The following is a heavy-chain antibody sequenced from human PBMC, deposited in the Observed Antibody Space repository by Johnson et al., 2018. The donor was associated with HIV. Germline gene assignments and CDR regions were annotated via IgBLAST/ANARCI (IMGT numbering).Heavy chain of an antibody. CDR1: GFTFSYYA. CDR2: ISYDGSNK. V-gene: IGHV3-30-3*01. Sequence: QVQLVESGGGVVQPGTSLRLSCAASGFTFSYYAMHWVRQAPGKGLEWVAVISYDGSNKYYADSVKGRFTISRDNSKNTAYLQMNSLKTEDTAVYYCTRQADIWGQGTMVTVSS. CDR3: TRQADI. J-gene: IGHJ3*02.